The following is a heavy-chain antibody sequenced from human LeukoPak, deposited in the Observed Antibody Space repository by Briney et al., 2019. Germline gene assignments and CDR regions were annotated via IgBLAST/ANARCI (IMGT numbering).Heavy chain of an antibody. V-gene: IGHV4-34*01. Sequence: SETLSLTCAVYGGSFSGYYWSWIRQPPGKGLEWIGEINHSGSTNYNPSLKSRVTISVDTSKNQFSPKLSSVTAADTAVYYCARAYWFGELAWGQGTLVTVSS. CDR3: ARAYWFGELA. CDR2: INHSGST. J-gene: IGHJ4*02. CDR1: GGSFSGYY. D-gene: IGHD3-10*01.